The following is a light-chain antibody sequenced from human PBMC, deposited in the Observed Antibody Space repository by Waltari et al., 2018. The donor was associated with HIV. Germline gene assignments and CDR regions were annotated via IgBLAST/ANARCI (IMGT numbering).Light chain of an antibody. V-gene: IGLV3-21*02. CDR2: DNS. Sequence: SYVLTQPPSVSVAPGQTASIPCGGNNIGSVHWYQQKPGQAPVMVVYDNSGRPSGIPERFPGSNSGNTATLTISGVEAGDEADYYCQVWDSNADHLVVFGGGTKLTV. J-gene: IGLJ2*01. CDR1: NIGS. CDR3: QVWDSNADHLVV.